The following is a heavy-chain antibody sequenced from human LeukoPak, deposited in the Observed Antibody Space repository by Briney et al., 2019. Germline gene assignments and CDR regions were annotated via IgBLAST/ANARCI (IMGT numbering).Heavy chain of an antibody. CDR3: AKDISGLGYCSGGSCFSDYFDY. CDR2: ISGSGGST. CDR1: GFTFSSYA. J-gene: IGHJ4*02. V-gene: IGHV3-23*01. D-gene: IGHD2-15*01. Sequence: PGGSLRLSCAASGFTFSSYAMSWVRQAPGKGLEWVSAISGSGGSTYYADSVKGRFTISRDNSKNTLYLQMNSLRAEDTAVYYCAKDISGLGYCSGGSCFSDYFDYWGQGTLVTVSS.